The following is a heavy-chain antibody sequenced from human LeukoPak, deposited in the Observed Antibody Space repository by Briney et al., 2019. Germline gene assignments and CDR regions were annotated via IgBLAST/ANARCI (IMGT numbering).Heavy chain of an antibody. D-gene: IGHD5-24*01. J-gene: IGHJ4*02. CDR3: VKPRDGYKSLFDY. V-gene: IGHV3-64D*09. Sequence: GGSLRLSCSASGFTFNSYAMHWVRQAPGRGLEYVSAISSNGGSTYYADSVKGRFTISRDNSKNTLYLQMSSLRAEDTAVYYCVKPRDGYKSLFDYWGQGTLVTVSS. CDR1: GFTFNSYA. CDR2: ISSNGGST.